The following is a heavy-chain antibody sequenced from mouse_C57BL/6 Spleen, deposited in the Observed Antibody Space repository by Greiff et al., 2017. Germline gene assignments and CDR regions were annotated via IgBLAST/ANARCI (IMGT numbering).Heavy chain of an antibody. CDR1: GYTFTDYE. Sequence: VKLMESGAELVRPGASVTLSCKASGYTFTDYEMHWVKQTPVHGLEWIGAIDPETGGTAYNQKFKGKAILTADKSSSTAYMELRSLTSEDSAVYYSTRSGVTTVVATEDYFDYGGKGTTLTVSS. V-gene: IGHV1-15*01. J-gene: IGHJ2*01. D-gene: IGHD1-1*01. CDR3: TRSGVTTVVATEDYFDY. CDR2: IDPETGGT.